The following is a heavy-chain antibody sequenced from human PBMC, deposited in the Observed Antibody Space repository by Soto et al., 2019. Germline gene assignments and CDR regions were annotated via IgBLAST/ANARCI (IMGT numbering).Heavy chain of an antibody. CDR1: GFTFSSYG. J-gene: IGHJ4*02. CDR2: IWYDGSKQ. CDR3: ARDPGVTNYYFDY. V-gene: IGHV3-33*01. D-gene: IGHD3-3*01. Sequence: QVQLVESGGGVVQPGTSLRLSCAPSGFTFSSYGMHWVRQAPGKGLEWVAVIWYDGSKQYYADSVKGRFTISRDNSKNTLYRQMNSLRAEDTAVYYCARDPGVTNYYFDYWGQGTLVTVSS.